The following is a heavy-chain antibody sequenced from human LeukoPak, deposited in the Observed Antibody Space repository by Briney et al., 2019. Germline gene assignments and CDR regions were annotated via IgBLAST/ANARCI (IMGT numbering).Heavy chain of an antibody. J-gene: IGHJ4*02. D-gene: IGHD3-22*01. CDR2: ISRSGGST. V-gene: IGHV3-23*01. CDR1: GFTFSNYA. Sequence: PGGSLRLSCAASGFTFSNYAMSWVRQAPGKGLEWVSAISRSGGSTYYADSVKGQFTISRDNSKSTLYMQMNSLRAEDTAVYYCAKGLQSWRYYKSDYFDYWGQGTLVTVSS. CDR3: AKGLQSWRYYKSDYFDY.